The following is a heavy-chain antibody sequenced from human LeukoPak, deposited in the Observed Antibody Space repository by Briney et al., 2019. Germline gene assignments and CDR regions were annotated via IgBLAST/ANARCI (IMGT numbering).Heavy chain of an antibody. V-gene: IGHV3-7*01. Sequence: PGGSLSLSCAVSGFTFSRFWMSWVRQAPGKGLEWVATIKEDGSEKYYVDSVKGRFTISRDNAKSSLYLRMNSLRVEDTAVYCATRGGWYPRAFAHWGQGTLVTVSS. CDR1: GFTFSRFW. CDR3: ATRGGWYPRAFAH. J-gene: IGHJ5*02. D-gene: IGHD6-19*01. CDR2: IKEDGSEK.